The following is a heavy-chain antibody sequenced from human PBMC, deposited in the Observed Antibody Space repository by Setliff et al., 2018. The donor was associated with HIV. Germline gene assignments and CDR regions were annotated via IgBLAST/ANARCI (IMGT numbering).Heavy chain of an antibody. CDR1: GFTFSSYA. V-gene: IGHV3-23*01. CDR3: AKGTYSYDSSGPDY. CDR2: IGGSGGST. J-gene: IGHJ4*02. D-gene: IGHD3-22*01. Sequence: GGSLRLSCAAFGFTFSSYAMNWVRQAPGKGLEWVSVIGGSGGSTYYADSVKGRLTISRDNSKNTLYLQMNSLRAEDTAVYYCAKGTYSYDSSGPDYWGQGTLVTVSS.